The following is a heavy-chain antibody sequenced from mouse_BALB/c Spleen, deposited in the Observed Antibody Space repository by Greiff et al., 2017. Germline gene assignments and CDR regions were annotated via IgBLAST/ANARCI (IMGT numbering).Heavy chain of an antibody. J-gene: IGHJ1*01. Sequence: EVKLVESGGGLVKLGGSLKLSCAASGFTFSSYYMSWVRQTPEKRLELVAAINSNGGSTYYPDTVKGRFTISRDNAKNTLYLQMSSLKSEDTALYYCARHGGNYVWYFDVWGAGTTVTVSS. CDR3: ARHGGNYVWYFDV. D-gene: IGHD2-1*01. CDR1: GFTFSSYY. CDR2: INSNGGST. V-gene: IGHV5-6-2*01.